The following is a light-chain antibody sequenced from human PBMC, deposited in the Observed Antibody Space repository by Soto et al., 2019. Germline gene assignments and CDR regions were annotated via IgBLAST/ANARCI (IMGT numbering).Light chain of an antibody. CDR2: GNS. CDR1: SSNIGAGYD. J-gene: IGLJ2*01. V-gene: IGLV1-40*01. Sequence: QSVLTQPPSVSGAPGQRVTISCTGSSSNIGAGYDVHWYQQLPGTAPKLIIYGNSNRPSGVPDRFSGSKSGTSASLAITGLQAEDEADYYGQSYDSSLSVHVVFGGGTKLTVL. CDR3: QSYDSSLSVHVV.